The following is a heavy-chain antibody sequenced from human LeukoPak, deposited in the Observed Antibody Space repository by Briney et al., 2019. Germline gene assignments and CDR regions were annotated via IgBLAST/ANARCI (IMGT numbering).Heavy chain of an antibody. J-gene: IGHJ6*03. D-gene: IGHD4-11*01. CDR2: LYHPDST. CDR3: ARDGHDYSNPHPNYYYYMDV. V-gene: IGHV4-38-2*02. Sequence: KPSETLSLTCTVSGYPINNAYYWVWIRQPPGRGLEWIGSLYHPDSTYYNPSLKSRVTLTADTSRNQFSLKLSFVTAADTAVYYCARDGHDYSNPHPNYYYYMDVWGKGTTVTVSS. CDR1: GYPINNAYY.